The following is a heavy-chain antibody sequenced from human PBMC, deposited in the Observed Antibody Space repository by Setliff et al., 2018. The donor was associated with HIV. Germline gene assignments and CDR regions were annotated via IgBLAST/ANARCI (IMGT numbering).Heavy chain of an antibody. CDR3: ARDGFPIYSGSYYYYYYGMDV. CDR2: IKQDGSEK. D-gene: IGHD1-26*01. CDR1: GFTFSSYW. Sequence: GGSLRLSCAASGFTFSSYWMSWVRQAPGKGLEWVANIKQDGSEKYYVDSVKGRFTISRDNAKNSLYLQMNSLRAEDTAVYYCARDGFPIYSGSYYYYYYGMDVWGQGTTVTVSS. J-gene: IGHJ6*02. V-gene: IGHV3-7*01.